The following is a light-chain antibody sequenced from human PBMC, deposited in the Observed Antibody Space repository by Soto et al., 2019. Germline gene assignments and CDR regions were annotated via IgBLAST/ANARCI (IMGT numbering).Light chain of an antibody. CDR2: LHSDGSH. V-gene: IGLV4-69*01. CDR3: QTWGPGIRV. J-gene: IGLJ3*02. CDR1: NEHINYD. Sequence: QLVLTQSPSASASLGASVKLTCTLSNEHINYDIAWHQQQPQKGPRCLMKLHSDGSHIKGDGIPDRFSGSSSGAERYLTISSLQSEDEAHYYCQTWGPGIRVFAGGTKVTVL.